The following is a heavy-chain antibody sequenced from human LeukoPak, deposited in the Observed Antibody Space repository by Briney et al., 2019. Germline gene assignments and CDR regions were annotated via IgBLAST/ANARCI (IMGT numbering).Heavy chain of an antibody. CDR2: ISAYNGNT. V-gene: IGHV1-18*01. Sequence: GASVKVSCKASGYTFTSYGISWVRQAPGQGLEWMGWISAYNGNTNYAQKLQGRVTMTTDTSTSTAYMELRSLRSDDTAVYYCARDPGLFGVVIKFVYWGQGTLVTVSS. CDR1: GYTFTSYG. CDR3: ARDPGLFGVVIKFVY. J-gene: IGHJ4*02. D-gene: IGHD3-3*01.